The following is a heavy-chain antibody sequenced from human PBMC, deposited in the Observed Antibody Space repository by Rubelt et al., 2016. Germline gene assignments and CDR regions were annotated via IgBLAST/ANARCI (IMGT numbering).Heavy chain of an antibody. CDR2: INHTGST. J-gene: IGHJ4*02. V-gene: IGHV4-34*01. CDR3: AGQESCTNGVCSPFDY. CDR1: GGSFSAYY. D-gene: IGHD2-8*01. Sequence: QVQLQQWGAGLLKPSETLSLTCAVSGGSFSAYYWSWIRQPPRKGLEWIGEINHTGSTNYNPSIRGRVTISVDTSKNQFALKLSSVTAADTAVYYCAGQESCTNGVCSPFDYWGQGTLVTVSS.